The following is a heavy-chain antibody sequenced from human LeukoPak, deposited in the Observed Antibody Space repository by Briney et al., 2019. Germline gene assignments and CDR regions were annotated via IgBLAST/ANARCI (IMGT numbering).Heavy chain of an antibody. D-gene: IGHD3-22*01. V-gene: IGHV3-48*01. Sequence: GGSLRLSCAASAFTFSSYSMNWVRQAPGKGLEWVSYISSSSSPIYYADSVKGRFTVSRDNAKSSLYLQMNSLRAEDAAVYYCARVNEDSSGYYLDYWGQGTLVTVSS. CDR3: ARVNEDSSGYYLDY. CDR2: ISSSSSPI. CDR1: AFTFSSYS. J-gene: IGHJ4*02.